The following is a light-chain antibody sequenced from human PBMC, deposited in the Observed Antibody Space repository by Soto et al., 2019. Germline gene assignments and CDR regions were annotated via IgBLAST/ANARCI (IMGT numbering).Light chain of an antibody. CDR2: EVS. J-gene: IGLJ3*02. V-gene: IGLV2-8*01. Sequence: QSALTQPPSASGSPGQSVTISCTGTSSDVGAYKYVSWYQQYPGKAPKLMIYEVSKRPSGVPDRFSGSKSGNTASLTVSVLQAEDEAEYSCTSYAGSNIWVFVGGTKVTVL. CDR3: TSYAGSNIWV. CDR1: SSDVGAYKY.